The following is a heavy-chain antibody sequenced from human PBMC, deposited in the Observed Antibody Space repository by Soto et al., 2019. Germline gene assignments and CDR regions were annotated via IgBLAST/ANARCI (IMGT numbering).Heavy chain of an antibody. CDR1: GYSISSGYY. CDR3: ARVGPWVPYYYDSSPYTFENWFDP. J-gene: IGHJ5*02. Sequence: SETLSLTCAVSGYSISSGYYWGWLRQPPGKGLEWLGSIYHGGSTYYNPSLNSRVTLSIDMTNNHVSLILNSVTAADTAVYYCARVGPWVPYYYDSSPYTFENWFDPWGQGTLVTVSS. D-gene: IGHD3-22*01. CDR2: IYHGGST. V-gene: IGHV4-38-2*01.